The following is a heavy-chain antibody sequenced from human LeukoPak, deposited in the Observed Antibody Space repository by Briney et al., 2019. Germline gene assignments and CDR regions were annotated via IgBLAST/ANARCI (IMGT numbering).Heavy chain of an antibody. CDR1: GGSISSSSYY. V-gene: IGHV4-39*07. CDR3: ARGAMDDYYYYGMDV. D-gene: IGHD5-18*01. CDR2: IYYSGST. Sequence: SETLSLTCTVSGGSISSSSYYWGWIRQPPGKGLEWIGSIYYSGSTYYNPSLKSRVTISVDTSKNQFSLKLSSVTAADTAVYYCARGAMDDYYYYGMDVWGQGTTVTVSS. J-gene: IGHJ6*02.